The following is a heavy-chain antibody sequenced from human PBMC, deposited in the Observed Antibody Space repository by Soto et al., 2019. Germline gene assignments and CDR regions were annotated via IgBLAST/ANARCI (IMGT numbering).Heavy chain of an antibody. D-gene: IGHD6-6*01. V-gene: IGHV4-34*01. CDR1: GGSFSGYY. Sequence: PSETLSLTCAVYGGSFSGYYWSWIRRPPGKGLEWIGEINHSGSTNYNPSLKSRVTISVDTSKNQFSLKLSSVTAADTAVYYCARGPRSSSDYYYGMDVWGQGTTVTVSS. J-gene: IGHJ6*02. CDR2: INHSGST. CDR3: ARGPRSSSDYYYGMDV.